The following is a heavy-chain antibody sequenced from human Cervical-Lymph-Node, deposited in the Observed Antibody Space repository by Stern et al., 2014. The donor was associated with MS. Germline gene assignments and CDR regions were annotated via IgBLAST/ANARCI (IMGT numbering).Heavy chain of an antibody. J-gene: IGHJ3*02. D-gene: IGHD2-15*01. V-gene: IGHV1-46*03. CDR1: GYTFTSYY. Sequence: HVQLVQSGAEVKKPGASVKGSCQATGYTFTSYYMHWVRQAPGHGLAWMGIINPSGGSTSYAQKFQGRVTMTRDTSTSTVYMELSSLRSEDTAVYYCAREIVVVVAATGDDAFDIWGQGTMVTVSS. CDR2: INPSGGST. CDR3: AREIVVVVAATGDDAFDI.